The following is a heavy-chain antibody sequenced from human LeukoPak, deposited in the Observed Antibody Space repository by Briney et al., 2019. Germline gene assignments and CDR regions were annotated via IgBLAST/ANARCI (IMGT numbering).Heavy chain of an antibody. V-gene: IGHV4-4*07. Sequence: SETLSLTCAVYGGSFSGYYWSWIRQPAGKGLEWIGRIYTSGSTNYNPSLKSRVTMSVDTSKNQFSLKLSSVTAADTAVYYCARDVTTVVTPYYHYYMDVWGKGTTVTISS. CDR3: ARDVTTVVTPYYHYYMDV. J-gene: IGHJ6*03. CDR1: GGSFSGYY. CDR2: IYTSGST. D-gene: IGHD4-23*01.